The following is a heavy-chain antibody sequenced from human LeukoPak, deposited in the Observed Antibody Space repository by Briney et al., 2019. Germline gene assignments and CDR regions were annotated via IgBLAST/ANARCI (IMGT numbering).Heavy chain of an antibody. CDR3: ARDPVQWLVPIHGTTYTLNWFDP. CDR1: GYTFTGYY. J-gene: IGHJ5*02. V-gene: IGHV1-2*02. D-gene: IGHD6-19*01. Sequence: ASVKVSCKASGYTFTGYYMHWVRQAPGQGLEWMGWINSNSGGTNYAQKFQGRVTMTRDTSISTAYMELSRLRSDDTAVYYCARDPVQWLVPIHGTTYTLNWFDPWGQGTLVTVSS. CDR2: INSNSGGT.